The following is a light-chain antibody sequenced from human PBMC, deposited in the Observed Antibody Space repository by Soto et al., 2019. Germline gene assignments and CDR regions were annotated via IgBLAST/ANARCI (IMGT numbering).Light chain of an antibody. CDR3: QQYGSSLIT. CDR2: AAS. J-gene: IGKJ5*01. Sequence: DIQMTQSPSSLCASVGYRVTITCRASQSISSYLNWYQQKPGKAPELLIYAASTLQSGVPSRFSGSGSGTDFTLTISCLQSEDFAVYYCQQYGSSLITFGQGTRLEIK. V-gene: IGKV1-39*01. CDR1: QSISSY.